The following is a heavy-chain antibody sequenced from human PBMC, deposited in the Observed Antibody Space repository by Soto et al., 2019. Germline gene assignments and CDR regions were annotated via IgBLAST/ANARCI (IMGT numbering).Heavy chain of an antibody. CDR2: IVVGSGNT. CDR1: GFTFTSSA. J-gene: IGHJ4*02. V-gene: IGHV1-58*02. CDR3: ATLSSSARTPHY. D-gene: IGHD6-13*01. Sequence: SVKVSCKASGFTFTSSAMHWVRQARGQRLEWIGWIVVGSGNTNYAQKFQERVTITRDMSTSTAYMELSSLRAEDTAVYYCATLSSSARTPHYWGQGTLVTVSS.